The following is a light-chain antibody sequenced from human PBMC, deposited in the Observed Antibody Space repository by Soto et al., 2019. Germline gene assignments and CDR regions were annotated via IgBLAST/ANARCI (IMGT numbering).Light chain of an antibody. Sequence: IVITQSAAALSVSAREMATINCHSNQRALSSSNNKNYLAWYQQKPGQPPKLLSYWASTRESGVPDRFSGSGSGTDFALTISSLQAEDVAVYYCQQYYSTPLTFGGGTKV. CDR3: QQYYSTPLT. CDR2: WAS. V-gene: IGKV4-1*01. J-gene: IGKJ4*01. CDR1: QRALSSSNNKNY.